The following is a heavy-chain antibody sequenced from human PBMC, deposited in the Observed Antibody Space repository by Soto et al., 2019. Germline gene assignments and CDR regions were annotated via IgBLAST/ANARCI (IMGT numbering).Heavy chain of an antibody. CDR3: AREGTRGYSYGYNDY. V-gene: IGHV1-69*08. J-gene: IGHJ4*02. D-gene: IGHD5-18*01. CDR1: GGTFSSYT. Sequence: QVQLVQSGAEVKKPGSSVKVSCKASGGTFSSYTISWVRQAPGQGLEWMGRIIPILGIANYAQKFQGRVTSXXAXSXXTAYMELSRLRSEDTAVYYCAREGTRGYSYGYNDYWGQGTLVTVSS. CDR2: IIPILGIA.